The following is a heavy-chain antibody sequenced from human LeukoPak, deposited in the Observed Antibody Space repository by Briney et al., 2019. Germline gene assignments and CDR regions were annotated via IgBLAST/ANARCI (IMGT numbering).Heavy chain of an antibody. D-gene: IGHD2-15*01. V-gene: IGHV3-30*18. CDR3: AKDKDGSCGY. Sequence: PGGSLRLSCAASGFTFSSYGMHWVRQAPGKGLEWVAVISYDGSNKYYADSVKGRFTISRDNSKNTPYLQMNSLRAEDTAVYYCAKDKDGSCGYWGQGTLVTVSS. CDR1: GFTFSSYG. CDR2: ISYDGSNK. J-gene: IGHJ4*02.